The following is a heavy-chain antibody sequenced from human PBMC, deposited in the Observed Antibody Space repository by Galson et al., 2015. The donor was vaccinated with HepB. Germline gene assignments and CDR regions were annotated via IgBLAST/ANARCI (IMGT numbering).Heavy chain of an antibody. J-gene: IGHJ5*02. CDR3: TTDVYFSCSCSWLDP. Sequence: SLRLSCAASGFAFNNAWMNWVRQAPGKGLEWVGRIKSKTDGGTTEYAAPVKGRFTISRDDSRNTLYLPMHSLKTDDTAVYYCTTDVYFSCSCSWLDPWGQGTLVTVSS. D-gene: IGHD2/OR15-2a*01. CDR1: GFAFNNAW. V-gene: IGHV3-15*01. CDR2: IKSKTDGGTT.